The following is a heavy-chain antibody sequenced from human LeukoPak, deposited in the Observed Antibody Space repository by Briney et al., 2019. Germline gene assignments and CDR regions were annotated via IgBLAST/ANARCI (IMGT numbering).Heavy chain of an antibody. J-gene: IGHJ3*02. Sequence: GWALTLSFPASRFTYSEYLMTLVRPAPGKGVAGVANITQIGSEKSYVDSVRGRFTISRDNAKYSVYLQIIRLRAENTAVYYCARAPYSYSTRAFDIWGQGTMVTVSS. CDR3: ARAPYSYSTRAFDI. V-gene: IGHV3-7*01. CDR2: ITQIGSEK. CDR1: RFTYSEYL. D-gene: IGHD5-18*01.